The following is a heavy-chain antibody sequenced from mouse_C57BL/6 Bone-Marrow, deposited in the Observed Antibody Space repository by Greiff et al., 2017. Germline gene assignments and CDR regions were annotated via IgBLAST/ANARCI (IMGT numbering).Heavy chain of an antibody. V-gene: IGHV14-3*01. CDR1: GFNIKNTY. D-gene: IGHD2-14*01. CDR2: IDPANGNT. J-gene: IGHJ4*01. Sequence: EVQLQQSVAELVRPGASVKLSCTASGFNIKNTYMHWVKQRPEQGLEWIGRIDPANGNTKYAPKFQGKATITADTSSNTAYLQLSRLTSQDTALDYCARKGYKYDQVTDAMDYWGQGTSVTVSS. CDR3: ARKGYKYDQVTDAMDY.